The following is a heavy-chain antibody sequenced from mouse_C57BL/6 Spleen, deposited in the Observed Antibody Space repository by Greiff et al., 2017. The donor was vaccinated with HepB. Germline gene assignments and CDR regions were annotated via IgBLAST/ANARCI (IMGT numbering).Heavy chain of an antibody. CDR1: GYTFTSYW. D-gene: IGHD4-1*01. Sequence: VQLQQPGAELMRPGSSVKLSCKASGYTFTSYWMHWVKQRPIQGLEWIGNIDPSDSETHYNQKFKDKATLTVDKSSSTAYMQLSSLTSEDSAVYYCARFGKLLYFDYWGQGTALTVSS. CDR3: ARFGKLLYFDY. V-gene: IGHV1-52*01. CDR2: IDPSDSET. J-gene: IGHJ2*01.